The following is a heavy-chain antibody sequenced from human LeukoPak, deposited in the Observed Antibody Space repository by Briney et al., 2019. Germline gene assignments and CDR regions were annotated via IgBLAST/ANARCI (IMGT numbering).Heavy chain of an antibody. CDR1: GFTFSSYA. J-gene: IGHJ4*02. D-gene: IGHD6-6*01. CDR3: AKPGSSSYLYYFDS. Sequence: PGGSLRLSCAASGFTFSSYAMNWVRQAPGKGLEWVASIIGSGGSTYYADPVKGRFTIYRHNPKNTLYLQMNSLRAEDTAVYFCAKPGSSSYLYYFDSWGQGTLVTVSS. V-gene: IGHV3-23*01. CDR2: IIGSGGST.